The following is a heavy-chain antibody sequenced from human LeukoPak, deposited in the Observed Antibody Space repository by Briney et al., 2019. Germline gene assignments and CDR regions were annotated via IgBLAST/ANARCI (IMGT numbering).Heavy chain of an antibody. Sequence: SETLSLTCTVSGGSISSYYWSWIRQPPGKGLEWIGYIYYSGSTNYNPSLKSRVTISVDTSKNQFSLKLSSVTAADTAVYYCARGTYDDRKGFDYWGQGTLVTVSS. J-gene: IGHJ4*02. D-gene: IGHD4-17*01. CDR1: GGSISSYY. CDR3: ARGTYDDRKGFDY. V-gene: IGHV4-59*12. CDR2: IYYSGST.